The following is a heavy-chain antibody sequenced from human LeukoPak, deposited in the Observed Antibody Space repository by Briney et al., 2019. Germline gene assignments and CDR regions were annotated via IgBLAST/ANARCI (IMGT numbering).Heavy chain of an antibody. Sequence: SETLSLTCTVSGGSISSYYWSWIRQPPGKGLEWIGYIYYGGSTNYNPSLKSRVTISVDTSKNQFSLKLSSVTAADTAVYYCARSLPDYYGSGNSYYYYMDVWGKGTTVTVSS. D-gene: IGHD3-10*01. CDR2: IYYGGST. CDR3: ARSLPDYYGSGNSYYYYMDV. J-gene: IGHJ6*03. CDR1: GGSISSYY. V-gene: IGHV4-59*01.